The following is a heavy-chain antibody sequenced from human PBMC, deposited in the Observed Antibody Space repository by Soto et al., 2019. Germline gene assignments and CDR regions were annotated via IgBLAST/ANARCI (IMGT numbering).Heavy chain of an antibody. CDR2: IDYGGST. CDR3: ARANPLWGEHDRNAFDY. D-gene: IGHD1-1*01. V-gene: IGHV4-30-4*02. J-gene: IGHJ4*02. CDR1: GGSISSGDNY. Sequence: SETLSLTCAVSGGSISSGDNYWGWNRQPPGKGLEWIGHIDYGGSTTYNPSLKSRVTITVDTYKNQFSLKLTSVTATDTAVYYCARANPLWGEHDRNAFDYWGQGTLVTVSS.